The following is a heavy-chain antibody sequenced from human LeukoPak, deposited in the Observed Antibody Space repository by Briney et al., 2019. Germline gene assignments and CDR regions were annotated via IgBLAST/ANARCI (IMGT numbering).Heavy chain of an antibody. CDR3: AREMVYSSGWYRDPGYFQH. D-gene: IGHD6-19*01. Sequence: GASVKVSCKASGYTFTSYYMHWVRQAPGQGLEWMGIINPSGGSTSYAKRFQGRVTMTRDTSTSRVYMELSSLRSEDTAVYYCAREMVYSSGWYRDPGYFQHWGQGTLVTVSS. V-gene: IGHV1-46*01. J-gene: IGHJ1*01. CDR1: GYTFTSYY. CDR2: INPSGGST.